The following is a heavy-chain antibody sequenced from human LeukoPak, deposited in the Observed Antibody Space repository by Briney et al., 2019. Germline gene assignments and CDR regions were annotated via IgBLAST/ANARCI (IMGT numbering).Heavy chain of an antibody. V-gene: IGHV1-46*01. CDR1: GYTSISYY. J-gene: IGHJ4*02. CDR3: ARRYCSNISCRLGFDY. Sequence: ASVKVSCKASGYTSISYYIHWVRQAPRQGLEWMGIINPSGDGTIYAQKFQGRVTMTTDTSTSTVYMELSSLKSEDTAVYYCARRYCSNISCRLGFDYWGQGTLVTVSP. CDR2: INPSGDGT. D-gene: IGHD2-2*01.